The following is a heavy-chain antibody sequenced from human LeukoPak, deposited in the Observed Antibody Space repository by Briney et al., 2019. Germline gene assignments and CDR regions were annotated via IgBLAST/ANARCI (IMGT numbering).Heavy chain of an antibody. CDR2: INPSSDGT. V-gene: IGHV1-2*02. J-gene: IGHJ4*02. Sequence: GASVKVSCKASGYTFTCYYMHWVRQAPGQGLEWMGWINPSSDGTNYAQKFQGRVTLTRDTSISTAYMELSRLRSDDTAVYYCARDGSLDYWGQGTLVTVSS. D-gene: IGHD1-1*01. CDR3: ARDGSLDY. CDR1: GYTFTCYY.